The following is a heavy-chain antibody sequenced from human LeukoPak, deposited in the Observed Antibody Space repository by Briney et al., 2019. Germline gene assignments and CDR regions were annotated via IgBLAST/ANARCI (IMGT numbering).Heavy chain of an antibody. CDR3: ARHFITSISMIRKVPNWFDP. CDR1: GASVSSDRYY. J-gene: IGHJ5*02. V-gene: IGHV4-61*01. D-gene: IGHD3-10*01. Sequence: SETLSLTCAVSGASVSSDRYYWSWIRHPPGKGLEWIAYIYYPGTTNYNPSLKSRVSISIDTSNNQFSLKLSSVTAADAAIYYCARHFITSISMIRKVPNWFDPWGQGTLVTVSS. CDR2: IYYPGTT.